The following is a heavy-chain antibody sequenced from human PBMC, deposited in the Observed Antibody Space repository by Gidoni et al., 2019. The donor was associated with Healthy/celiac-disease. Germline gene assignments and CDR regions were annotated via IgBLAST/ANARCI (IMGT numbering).Heavy chain of an antibody. V-gene: IGHV4-34*01. Sequence: QVQLQQWGAGRLKPSETLSLTCAVYGGSFSGYYWSWIRQPPGKGLEWIGEINHSGSTNYNPSLKSRVTISVDTSKNQFSLKLSSVTAADTAVYYCARGAQQWLVGRWFDPWGQGTLVTVSS. CDR3: ARGAQQWLVGRWFDP. CDR2: INHSGST. D-gene: IGHD6-19*01. J-gene: IGHJ5*02. CDR1: GGSFSGYY.